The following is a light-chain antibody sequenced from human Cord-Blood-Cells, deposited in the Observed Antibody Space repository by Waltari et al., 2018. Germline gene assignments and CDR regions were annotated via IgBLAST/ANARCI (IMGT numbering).Light chain of an antibody. CDR2: EVS. CDR3: SSYTSSSTYV. J-gene: IGLJ1*01. Sequence: QSALTQPASVSGSPGQSITISCPGTSSDVGGYNYVSWYQQHPGKAPKLMIYEVSNRPEGVSDRFSDSKSGNTASLTISGLQAEDEADYSGSSYTSSSTYVVGTGTKVTVL. CDR1: SSDVGGYNY. V-gene: IGLV2-14*01.